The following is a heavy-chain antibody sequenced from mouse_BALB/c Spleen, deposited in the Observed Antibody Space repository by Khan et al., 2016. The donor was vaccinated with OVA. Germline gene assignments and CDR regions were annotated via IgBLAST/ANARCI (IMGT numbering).Heavy chain of an antibody. CDR2: INPNNGDA. CDR1: GYIFTSYY. CDR3: TRSGYGTFAY. J-gene: IGHJ3*01. D-gene: IGHD2-1*01. Sequence: QIQLVQSGAELVKPGASVKLSCKASGYIFTSYYMYWVKQRPGQGLEWIGEINPNNGDANFNEKFKNKAALTVDTSSITAYIQLSSLTSEDSAVYYCTRSGYGTFAYWGQGTLVTVAA. V-gene: IGHV1S81*02.